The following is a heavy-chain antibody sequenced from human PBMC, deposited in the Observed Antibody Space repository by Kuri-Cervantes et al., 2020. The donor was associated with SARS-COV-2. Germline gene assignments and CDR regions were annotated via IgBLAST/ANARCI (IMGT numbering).Heavy chain of an antibody. D-gene: IGHD2-15*01. V-gene: IGHV3-74*01. CDR1: GFTFSSYW. J-gene: IGHJ4*02. CDR2: INSDGCST. CDR3: ARVCSGGSCYRY. Sequence: GGSLRLSCAASGFTFSSYWMHWVRQAPGKGLVWVSRINSDGCSTSYADSVKGRFTISRDNAKNTLYLQMNSLRAEDTAVYYCARVCSGGSCYRYWGQGTLVTVSS.